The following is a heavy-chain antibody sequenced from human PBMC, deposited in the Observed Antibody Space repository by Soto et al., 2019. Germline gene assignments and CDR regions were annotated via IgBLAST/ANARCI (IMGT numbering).Heavy chain of an antibody. Sequence: GGSLRLSCAASGFTFSTYAMSWVRQAPGKGLEWVSAISGSGGNTYYTDSVKGRFTISRDNSKNTLYLQMNSLRAEDTAVYYCAKRSLAGTYYLGTMDVWGQGTTVTVSS. D-gene: IGHD3-10*01. J-gene: IGHJ6*02. CDR2: ISGSGGNT. V-gene: IGHV3-23*01. CDR1: GFTFSTYA. CDR3: AKRSLAGTYYLGTMDV.